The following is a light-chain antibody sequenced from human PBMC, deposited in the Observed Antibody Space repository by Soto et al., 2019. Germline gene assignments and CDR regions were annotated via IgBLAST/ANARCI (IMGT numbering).Light chain of an antibody. Sequence: EIVLTQSPGTMSLSPGERATLSCRASQSVSSSYLAWYQQKPGQAPRLLIYGASSRATGIPDRFSGSGSGTHFTVTNSTLEHEDFAVYYCKQYGSSPPWTFGQGTTVEIK. J-gene: IGKJ1*01. CDR1: QSVSSSY. CDR2: GAS. V-gene: IGKV3-20*01. CDR3: KQYGSSPPWT.